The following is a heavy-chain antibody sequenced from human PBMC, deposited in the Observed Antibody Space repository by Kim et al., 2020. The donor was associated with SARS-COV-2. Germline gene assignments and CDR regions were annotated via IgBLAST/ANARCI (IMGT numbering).Heavy chain of an antibody. Sequence: VKSRITINPDTSKNPFSLQLNSVTPEDTAVYYCARVRLAAAGTLFNYFDYWGQGTLVTVSS. J-gene: IGHJ4*02. D-gene: IGHD6-13*01. CDR3: ARVRLAAAGTLFNYFDY. V-gene: IGHV6-1*01.